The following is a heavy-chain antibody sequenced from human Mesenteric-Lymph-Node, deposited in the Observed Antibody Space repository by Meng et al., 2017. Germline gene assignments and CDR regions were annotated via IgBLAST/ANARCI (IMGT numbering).Heavy chain of an antibody. J-gene: IGHJ4*02. Sequence: GASLKISCAASGFTFSSYAMHWVRQAPGKGLEWVAIISYDGSNKYSADSVKGRFTISRDNAKNTLYRQMNSLRVDDTVVYYCVRSIFPYVFDYWGQGTLVTVSS. CDR2: ISYDGSNK. V-gene: IGHV3-30*07. D-gene: IGHD2-21*01. CDR1: GFTFSSYA. CDR3: VRSIFPYVFDY.